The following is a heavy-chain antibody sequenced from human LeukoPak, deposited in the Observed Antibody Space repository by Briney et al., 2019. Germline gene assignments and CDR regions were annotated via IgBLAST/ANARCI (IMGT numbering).Heavy chain of an antibody. D-gene: IGHD1-1*01. CDR3: IQLWPN. V-gene: IGHV3-7*01. J-gene: IGHJ4*02. CDR1: GCTFSSYW. CDR2: INQDGSKK. Sequence: GGSLRLSCAGSGCTFSSYWMSWVRQAPGKGLEWVANINQDGSKKDYVDSVKGRFTISRDNAKNLLYLQMYSLRAEDTAVYYCIQLWPNWGQGTLVTVSS.